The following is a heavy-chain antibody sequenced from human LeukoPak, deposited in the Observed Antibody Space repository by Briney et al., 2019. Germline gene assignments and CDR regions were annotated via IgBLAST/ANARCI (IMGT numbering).Heavy chain of an antibody. CDR3: ARGHYYGSGSYYHGGYYYGMDV. CDR2: INHSGST. CDR1: GGSFSGYY. D-gene: IGHD3-10*01. V-gene: IGHV4-34*01. J-gene: IGHJ6*04. Sequence: SETLSLTRAVYGGSFSGYYWSWIRQPPGKGLEWIGEINHSGSTNYNPSLKSRVTISVDTSKNQFSLKLSSVTAADTAVYYCARGHYYGSGSYYHGGYYYGMDVWGKGTTVTVSS.